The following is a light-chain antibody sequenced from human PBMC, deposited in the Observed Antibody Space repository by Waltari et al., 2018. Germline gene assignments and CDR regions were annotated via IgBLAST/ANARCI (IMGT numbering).Light chain of an antibody. V-gene: IGKV3-15*01. CDR2: GAS. CDR3: QQYNNWRT. J-gene: IGKJ2*01. CDR1: QSISRN. Sequence: EVLMTQSPATLSVSPGERATLSCRAIQSISRNLAWYQQKPGQAPSLLIYGASTRATGIPARFSGSGSGTEFTLSISSLQSEDFAVYYCQQYNNWRTFGQGTKLEIK.